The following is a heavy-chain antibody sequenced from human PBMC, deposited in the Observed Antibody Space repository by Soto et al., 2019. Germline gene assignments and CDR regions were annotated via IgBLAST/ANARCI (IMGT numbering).Heavy chain of an antibody. Sequence: SETLSLTCNMSGDSYSISTYSWSWIRQPPGKALQWIGFIYQSGVTSYNPSLASRVSISLDRSNNQCSLKLKSVTAADTAVYFCAGMTYTSGLRFDPWGPGTLVTVSS. CDR1: GDSYSISTYS. J-gene: IGHJ5*02. CDR2: IYQSGVT. CDR3: AGMTYTSGLRFDP. V-gene: IGHV4-30-2*01. D-gene: IGHD6-19*01.